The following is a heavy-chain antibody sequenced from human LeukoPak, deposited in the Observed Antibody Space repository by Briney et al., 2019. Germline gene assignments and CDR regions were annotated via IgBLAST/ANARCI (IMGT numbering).Heavy chain of an antibody. CDR2: INHSGST. CDR1: GGSFSGYY. V-gene: IGHV4-34*01. J-gene: IGHJ3*02. CDR3: ARGRLRYFDWFPDGAFDI. Sequence: SETLSLTCAVYGGSFSGYYWSWIRQPPGKGLEWIGEINHSGSTNYNPSHKSRVTISVDTSKNQFSLKLSSVTAADTAVYYCARGRLRYFDWFPDGAFDIWGQGTMVTVSS. D-gene: IGHD3-9*01.